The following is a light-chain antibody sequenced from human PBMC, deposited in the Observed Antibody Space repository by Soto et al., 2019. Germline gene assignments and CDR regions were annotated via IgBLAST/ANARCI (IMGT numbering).Light chain of an antibody. V-gene: IGKV3-15*01. Sequence: EIVMTQSPATLFVSPGERATLSCRASQSVSSNLAWYQQKPGQDARLLIYGASTRATGITARLSGSGSGTEFTLTISSLQSEDFAVYYCQPYNNWPSLFGPGTKVDIK. CDR1: QSVSSN. CDR2: GAS. J-gene: IGKJ3*01. CDR3: QPYNNWPSL.